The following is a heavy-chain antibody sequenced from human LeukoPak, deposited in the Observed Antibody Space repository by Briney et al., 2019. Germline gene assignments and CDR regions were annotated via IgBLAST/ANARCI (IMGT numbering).Heavy chain of an antibody. CDR3: VRTGEVTTVCDS. V-gene: IGHV4-59*08. CDR2: IHYSGST. Sequence: KTGGSLRLSCAASGFTFSSYSMNWIRQPPGKGLEWIGNIHYSGSTNYNPSLKSRVTITVETSKNQFSLKLSSVTAADTAVYYCVRTGEVTTVCDSWGQGNLVTVSS. D-gene: IGHD4-17*01. J-gene: IGHJ4*02. CDR1: GFTFSSYS.